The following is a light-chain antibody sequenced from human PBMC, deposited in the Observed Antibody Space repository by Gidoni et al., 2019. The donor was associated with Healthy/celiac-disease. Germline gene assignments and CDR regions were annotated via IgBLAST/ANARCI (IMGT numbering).Light chain of an antibody. CDR2: AAS. CDR1: QSISNY. CDR3: QQSYSTPLT. Sequence: DIQMPQSPSSLSASVGDRVTITCRASQSISNYLNWYQQKPGKAPKLLIYAASSLQSGVPSRFSGSGSGTDYTLTISSLQPEDFATYSCQQSYSTPLTFGGGTKVEIK. J-gene: IGKJ4*01. V-gene: IGKV1-39*01.